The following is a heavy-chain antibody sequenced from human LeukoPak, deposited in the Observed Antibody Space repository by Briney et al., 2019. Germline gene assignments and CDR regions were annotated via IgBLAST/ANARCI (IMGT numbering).Heavy chain of an antibody. CDR3: VRPLGYDTSGYSY. CDR2: IYPGDSDT. CDR1: GYSFSSYW. Sequence: GESLKISCKGSGYSFSSYWIGWVRQMPGKGLDWMGVIYPGDSDTRYSPSFQGQVSISADTSISTAYLQWSSLKASDTAMYYCVRPLGYDTSGYSYWGQGTLVTVSS. D-gene: IGHD3-22*01. J-gene: IGHJ4*02. V-gene: IGHV5-51*01.